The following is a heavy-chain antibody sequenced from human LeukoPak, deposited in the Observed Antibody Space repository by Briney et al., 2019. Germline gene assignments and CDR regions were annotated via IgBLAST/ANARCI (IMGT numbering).Heavy chain of an antibody. CDR3: ARSIGYCSSTSCSPIDY. CDR2: IRYDGSNK. Sequence: GGSLRLSCAASGFTFSSYGMHWVRQAPGKGLEWVAFIRYDGSNKYYADSVKGRFTISRDNSKNTLYLQMNSLRAEDTAVYYCARSIGYCSSTSCSPIDYWGQGTLVTVSS. CDR1: GFTFSSYG. J-gene: IGHJ4*02. D-gene: IGHD2-2*01. V-gene: IGHV3-30*02.